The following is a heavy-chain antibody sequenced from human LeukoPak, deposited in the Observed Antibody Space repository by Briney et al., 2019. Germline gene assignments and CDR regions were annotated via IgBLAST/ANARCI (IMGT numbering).Heavy chain of an antibody. D-gene: IGHD6-13*01. CDR2: IYYSGST. V-gene: IGHV4-59*01. CDR1: GGSIRSYY. CDR3: ARVYYSNSYDYWYFDL. J-gene: IGHJ2*01. Sequence: SETLSLTCTVSGGSIRSYYWSWIRQPPGKGLEWIAYIYYSGSTHYNPSLKSGVTISVDTSKNQFSLKLSSVTAADTAVYYCARVYYSNSYDYWYFDLWGRGTLVTVSS.